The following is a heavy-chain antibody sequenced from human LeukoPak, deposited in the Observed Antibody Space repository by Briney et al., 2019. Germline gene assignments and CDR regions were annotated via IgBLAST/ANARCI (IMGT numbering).Heavy chain of an antibody. CDR1: GYTFTSFW. J-gene: IGHJ4*02. V-gene: IGHV5-51*01. CDR2: IYPGDSDT. CDR3: ARRLSSTPLYDF. Sequence: GESLQISCKGSGYTFTSFWIGWVRQMPGKGLEWMGIIYPGDSDTRYSSSFQGQVTISADKSISTAYLQWSSLKASDTAMYYCARRLSSTPLYDFWGQGTLVTVSS. D-gene: IGHD2-2*01.